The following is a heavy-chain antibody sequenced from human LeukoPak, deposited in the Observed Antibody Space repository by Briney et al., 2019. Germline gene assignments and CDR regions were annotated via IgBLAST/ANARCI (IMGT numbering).Heavy chain of an antibody. CDR2: ISSSSSYI. J-gene: IGHJ4*02. Sequence: GGSLRLSCAASGFTFSSYSMNWVRQAPGKGLEWVSSISSSSSYIYYADSVKGRFTISRDNSKNTLYLQMNSLRAEDTAVYYCAKGHYASGSYADYWGQGTLVTVSS. D-gene: IGHD3-10*01. CDR3: AKGHYASGSYADY. V-gene: IGHV3-21*04. CDR1: GFTFSSYS.